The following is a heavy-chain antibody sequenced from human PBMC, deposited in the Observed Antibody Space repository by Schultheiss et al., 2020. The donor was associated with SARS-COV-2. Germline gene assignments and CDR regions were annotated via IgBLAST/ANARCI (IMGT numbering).Heavy chain of an antibody. CDR2: ISWDGGST. Sequence: GGSLRLSCAASGFTVSSNYMSWVRQAPGKGLEWVSLISWDGGSTYYADSVKGRFTISRDNAKNSLYLQMNSLRAEDTALYYCAGGVRWLAFDYWGQGTLVTVSS. D-gene: IGHD6-19*01. CDR1: GFTVSSNY. J-gene: IGHJ4*02. CDR3: AGGVRWLAFDY. V-gene: IGHV3-53*05.